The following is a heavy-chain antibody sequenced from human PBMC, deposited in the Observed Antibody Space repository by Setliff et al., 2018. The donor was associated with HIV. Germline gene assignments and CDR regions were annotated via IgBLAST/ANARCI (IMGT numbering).Heavy chain of an antibody. Sequence: SETLSLTCTVSGGSSSSRSYYWGWIRQPPGKGLEWIGNILYGGTTYYNPSLKSRVTILEDTARNQFSLRLSSVTAADTAIYYCARVPTSSWYVTTQRTKEYFHHWGQGTLVTVSS. J-gene: IGHJ1*01. CDR2: ILYGGTT. V-gene: IGHV4-39*07. CDR1: GGSSSSRSYY. CDR3: ARVPTSSWYVTTQRTKEYFHH. D-gene: IGHD6-13*01.